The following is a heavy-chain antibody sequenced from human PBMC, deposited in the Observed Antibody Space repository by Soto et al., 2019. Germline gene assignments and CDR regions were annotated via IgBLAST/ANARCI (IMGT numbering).Heavy chain of an antibody. CDR3: GRDEVRNGVGV. Sequence: PGGSLRLSCVASGFTFTSYWMSWVRQAPGKGLEWVANIKGDGSEKKYVDSVKGRFTISRDSAHNSVSLQMNSLRAEDTALYYCGRDEVRNGVGVWGQGTTVTVS. J-gene: IGHJ6*02. V-gene: IGHV3-7*01. CDR1: GFTFTSYW. CDR2: IKGDGSEK.